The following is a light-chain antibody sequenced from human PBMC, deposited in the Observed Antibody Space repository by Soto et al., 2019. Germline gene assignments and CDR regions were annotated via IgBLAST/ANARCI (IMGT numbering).Light chain of an antibody. CDR2: GNS. Sequence: QSVLTQPPSVSGAPGQRVTISCTGSSSNIGAGYDVHWYQQLPGTAPKLLIYGNSNRPSGVPDRFSGSKSGTSASLAITGLQAEDEADYYCQSYDISLSVVVFGGATKLTVL. J-gene: IGLJ2*01. CDR3: QSYDISLSVVV. CDR1: SSNIGAGYD. V-gene: IGLV1-40*01.